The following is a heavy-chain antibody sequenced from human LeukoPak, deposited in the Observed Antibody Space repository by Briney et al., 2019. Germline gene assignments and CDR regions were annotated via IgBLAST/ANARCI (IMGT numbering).Heavy chain of an antibody. CDR2: IKSKTDGGTT. CDR1: GFTFSNAW. Sequence: GGSLRLSCAASGFTFSNAWMSWVRQAPGKGGEWVGRIKSKTDGGTTDYAAPVKGRFTISREESKNPLYLQMNSLKPEDTAVYYCTTVGDSRLRTPFDYWGQGTLLTVSS. D-gene: IGHD4-11*01. J-gene: IGHJ4*02. CDR3: TTVGDSRLRTPFDY. V-gene: IGHV3-15*01.